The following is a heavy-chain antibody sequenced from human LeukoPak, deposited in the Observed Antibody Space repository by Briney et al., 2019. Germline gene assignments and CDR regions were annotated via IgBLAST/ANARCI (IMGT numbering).Heavy chain of an antibody. CDR1: GGSISSYY. V-gene: IGHV4-59*01. Sequence: SETLSLTCTVSGGSISSYYWSWIRQPPGKGLEWIGYIYYSGSTNYNPSLKSRVTISVDTSKNQFSLKLGSVTAADTAVYYCARVWCSSTSCYPVGYYFDYWGQGTLVTVSS. J-gene: IGHJ4*02. D-gene: IGHD2-2*01. CDR2: IYYSGST. CDR3: ARVWCSSTSCYPVGYYFDY.